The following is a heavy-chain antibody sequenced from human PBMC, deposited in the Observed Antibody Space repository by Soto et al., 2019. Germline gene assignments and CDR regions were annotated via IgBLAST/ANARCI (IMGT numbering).Heavy chain of an antibody. CDR3: ARGIMTTVTPSFDY. Sequence: PSETLSLTCTVSGSSFYTDDYYWGWIRQSPGKGLEWIGNIYHSGSTYYNPSLKSRVTISVDRSKNQFSLKLSSVTAADTAVYYCARGIMTTVTPSFDYWGQGTLVTVSS. CDR1: GSSFYTDDYY. V-gene: IGHV4-30-2*06. CDR2: IYHSGST. J-gene: IGHJ4*02. D-gene: IGHD4-17*01.